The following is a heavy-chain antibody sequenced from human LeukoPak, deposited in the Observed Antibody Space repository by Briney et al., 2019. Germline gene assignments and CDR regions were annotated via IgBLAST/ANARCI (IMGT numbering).Heavy chain of an antibody. J-gene: IGHJ4*02. V-gene: IGHV3-9*01. D-gene: IGHD4-17*01. CDR3: ARGPRTDSFDY. CDR1: GFTFDDYA. CDR2: ISWNSGSI. Sequence: GGSLRLSCAASGFTFDDYAMHWVRQAPGKGLEWVSGISWNSGSIGYADSVKGRFTISRDNSKNTLYLQMNSLRAEDTAVYYCARGPRTDSFDYWGQGILVTVSS.